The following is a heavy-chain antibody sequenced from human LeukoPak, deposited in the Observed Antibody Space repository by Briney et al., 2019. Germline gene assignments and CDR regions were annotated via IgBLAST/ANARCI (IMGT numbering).Heavy chain of an antibody. Sequence: GGSLRLSCVASGFTFSSYWMSWVRQAPGKGLEWVANIKEDGSEKYYVDSVKGRFTISRDNAKNLLYLQMNSLRTEDTAVYYCARDSRYYDILTVKYYFDYWGQGTLVTVSS. J-gene: IGHJ4*02. V-gene: IGHV3-7*03. D-gene: IGHD3-9*01. CDR2: IKEDGSEK. CDR1: GFTFSSYW. CDR3: ARDSRYYDILTVKYYFDY.